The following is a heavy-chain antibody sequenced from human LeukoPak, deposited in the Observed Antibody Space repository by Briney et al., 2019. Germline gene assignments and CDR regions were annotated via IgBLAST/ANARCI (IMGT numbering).Heavy chain of an antibody. V-gene: IGHV5-51*01. D-gene: IGHD2-2*01. CDR3: ARSPILSSYYYYGMGV. CDR2: IYPGDSDT. J-gene: IGHJ6*02. CDR1: GYSFTSYW. Sequence: GESLKISCKGSGYSFTSYWIGWVRQMPGKGLEWMGIIYPGDSDTRYSPSFQGQVTISADKSISTAYLQWSSLKASDTAMYYCARSPILSSYYYYGMGVWGQGTTVTVSS.